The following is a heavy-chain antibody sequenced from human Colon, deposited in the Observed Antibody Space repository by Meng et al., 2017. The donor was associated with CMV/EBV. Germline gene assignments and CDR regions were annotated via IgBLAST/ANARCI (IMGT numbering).Heavy chain of an antibody. V-gene: IGHV3-23*01. J-gene: IGHJ5*02. CDR1: GFTFSSFA. CDR2: ISGSGGTT. D-gene: IGHD2-21*02. CDR3: AKGIGRTANNWFDP. Sequence: ASGFTFSSFAMTWVRQAPGKGLEWVSVISGSGGTTYYADSVKGRFTISRDNSKNTLYLQMNSLRAEDTAIYYCAKGIGRTANNWFDPWGQGALVTVSS.